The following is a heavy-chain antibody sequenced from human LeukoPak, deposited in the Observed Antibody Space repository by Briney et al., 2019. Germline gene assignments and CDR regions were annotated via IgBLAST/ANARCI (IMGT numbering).Heavy chain of an antibody. CDR3: ARKSSKTFFD. CDR1: GYTFIGYY. Sequence: GASVKVSCKASGYTFIGYYIHWLRQATGQGLQWMGRINPNSCGTDYAQKFQGRVTITRDTSITTVYMELSSLRSDDTTFFYCARKSSKTFFDWGQGTLVTVSS. V-gene: IGHV1-2*02. D-gene: IGHD3-3*01. CDR2: INPNSCGT. J-gene: IGHJ4*02.